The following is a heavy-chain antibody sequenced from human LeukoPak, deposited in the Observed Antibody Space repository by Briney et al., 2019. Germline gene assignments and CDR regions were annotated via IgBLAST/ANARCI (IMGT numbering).Heavy chain of an antibody. D-gene: IGHD2/OR15-2a*01. CDR1: GFTFSSYG. Sequence: QSGGSLRLSCAASGFTFSSYGMHWVRQAPGKGLEWVAFIRYDGSNKYYADSVKGRFTISRDNSKNTLYLQMNSLRAEDTAVYYCAKGPQYYMRDGDYWGQGTLVTVSS. J-gene: IGHJ4*02. CDR2: IRYDGSNK. V-gene: IGHV3-30*02. CDR3: AKGPQYYMRDGDY.